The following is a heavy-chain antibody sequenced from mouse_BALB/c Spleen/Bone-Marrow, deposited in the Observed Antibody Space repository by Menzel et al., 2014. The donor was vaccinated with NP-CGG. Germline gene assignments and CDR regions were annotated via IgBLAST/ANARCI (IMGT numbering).Heavy chain of an antibody. Sequence: QVQLQQSGAELVRPGASVKLSCKASGYSFTSYWMNWVKQRPGQGLEWIGVIHPSDSETRLNQKFKVKATLTVDKSSSTAYMQLSSPTSEDSAVYYCARRERTGMNYWGQGTTLTVSS. V-gene: IGHV1-69*02. CDR3: ARRERTGMNY. CDR1: GYSFTSYW. CDR2: IHPSDSET. D-gene: IGHD4-1*01. J-gene: IGHJ2*01.